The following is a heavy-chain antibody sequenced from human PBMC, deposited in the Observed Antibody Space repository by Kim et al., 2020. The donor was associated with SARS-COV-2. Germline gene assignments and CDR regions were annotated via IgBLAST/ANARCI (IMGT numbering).Heavy chain of an antibody. CDR1: GDSISDKE. CDR3: VKQAFGVPAV. Sequence: SETLSLTCSVSGDSISDKEWSWIRQPAGKGLEWIGRITEIGGTAYNPSLQSRVTMSVDMSKTQFFLRLSFVTAADTAVYYCVKQAFGVPAVWGQGILVTVSS. V-gene: IGHV4-4*07. J-gene: IGHJ4*02. CDR2: ITEIGGT. D-gene: IGHD2-8*01.